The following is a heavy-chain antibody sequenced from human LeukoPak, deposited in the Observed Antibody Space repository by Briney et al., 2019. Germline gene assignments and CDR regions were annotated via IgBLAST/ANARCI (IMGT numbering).Heavy chain of an antibody. V-gene: IGHV4-59*01. J-gene: IGHJ6*02. CDR1: GGSISSYY. CDR3: ASNGYSSSWYQSYYYYGMDV. Sequence: PSETLSLTCSVSGGSISSYYWSWIRPPPGKGLEWMGYIYYSGSTNYNPSLKSRVTISVDTSKNQFSLKLSSVTAADTAVYYCASNGYSSSWYQSYYYYGMDVWGQGTTVTVSS. D-gene: IGHD6-13*01. CDR2: IYYSGST.